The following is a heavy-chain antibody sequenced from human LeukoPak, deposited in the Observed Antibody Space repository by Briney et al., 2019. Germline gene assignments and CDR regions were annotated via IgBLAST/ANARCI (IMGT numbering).Heavy chain of an antibody. CDR3: AKDIRLGSGSSGFDY. J-gene: IGHJ4*02. D-gene: IGHD3-10*01. CDR2: ISWNSGSI. V-gene: IGHV3-9*01. Sequence: PGGSLRLSCAASGFTFDDYAMHWVRQAPGKGLEWVSGISWNSGSIGYADSVKGRFTISRDNAKNSLYLQMNSLRAEDTALYYCAKDIRLGSGSSGFDYWGQGTLVTVSS. CDR1: GFTFDDYA.